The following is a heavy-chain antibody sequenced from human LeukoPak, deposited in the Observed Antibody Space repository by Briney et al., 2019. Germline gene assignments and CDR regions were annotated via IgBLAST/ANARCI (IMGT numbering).Heavy chain of an antibody. J-gene: IGHJ4*02. CDR2: IKQDGSEK. CDR1: GFTFSSYA. V-gene: IGHV3-7*01. Sequence: PGGSLRLSCAASGFTFSSYAMSWVRQAPGKGLEWVANIKQDGSEKYYVDPVKGRFTISRDNAKNSLYLQMNSLRAEDTAVYYCAREGKGIAAGYYFDYWGQGTLVTVSS. D-gene: IGHD6-13*01. CDR3: AREGKGIAAGYYFDY.